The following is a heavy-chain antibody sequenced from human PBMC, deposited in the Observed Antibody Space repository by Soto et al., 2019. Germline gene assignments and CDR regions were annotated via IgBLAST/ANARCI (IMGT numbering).Heavy chain of an antibody. Sequence: QLHLEESGPGLVKPSETLSLTCTVSGGSISSGSYYWGWIRQPPGKGPEWIGSPYYNGITYYNPPLQRPITRSVDTSRNQFSLKRTSVTAADTAVYAGARQDDFWSGDSWFDPWGQGTLVTVSS. CDR1: GGSISSGSYY. CDR3: ARQDDFWSGDSWFDP. D-gene: IGHD3-3*01. J-gene: IGHJ5*02. V-gene: IGHV4-39*01. CDR2: PYYNGIT.